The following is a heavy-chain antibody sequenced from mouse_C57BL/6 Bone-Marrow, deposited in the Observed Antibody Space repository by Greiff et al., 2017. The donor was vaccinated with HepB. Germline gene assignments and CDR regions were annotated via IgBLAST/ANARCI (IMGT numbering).Heavy chain of an antibody. J-gene: IGHJ2*01. D-gene: IGHD1-1*01. CDR1: GFTFSSYG. CDR2: ISSGGSYT. Sequence: EVKLVESGGDLVKPGGSLKLSCAASGFTFSSYGMSWVRQTPDKRLEWVATISSGGSYTYYPDSVKGRFTISRDNAKNTLYLQMSSLKSEDTAMYYCARLYYYGSNYWGQGTTLTVSS. V-gene: IGHV5-6*01. CDR3: ARLYYYGSNY.